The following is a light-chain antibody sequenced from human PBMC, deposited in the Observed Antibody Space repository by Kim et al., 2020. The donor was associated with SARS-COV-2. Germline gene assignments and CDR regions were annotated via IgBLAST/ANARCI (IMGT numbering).Light chain of an antibody. CDR2: DAS. CDR3: QQYDDWPPWT. CDR1: QSVSSK. J-gene: IGKJ1*01. Sequence: SPGEHAPLSCRASQSVSSKVAWYQQNPGQAPRLLIYDASTRATGIPARFTGSGSGTDFTLTISSLQSEDLAVYHCQQYDDWPPWTFGQGTKVDIK. V-gene: IGKV3-15*01.